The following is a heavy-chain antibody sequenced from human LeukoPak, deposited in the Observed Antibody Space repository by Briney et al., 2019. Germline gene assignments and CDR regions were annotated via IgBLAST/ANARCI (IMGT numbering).Heavy chain of an antibody. V-gene: IGHV4-59*01. CDR2: IYHNGNS. CDR1: GGSFSDYY. Sequence: SETLSLTCTVSGGSFSDYYWSFIRQPPGKGLERIGYIYHNGNSDFNPSLKSRVTISVDTSKNQFSLRISSVTAADTAVYFCAGQAYSSGWLDNWGPGTLVTVSS. J-gene: IGHJ4*02. D-gene: IGHD6-19*01. CDR3: AGQAYSSGWLDN.